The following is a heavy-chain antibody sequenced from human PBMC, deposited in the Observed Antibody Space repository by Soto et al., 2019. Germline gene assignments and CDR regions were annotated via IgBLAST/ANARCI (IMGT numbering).Heavy chain of an antibody. CDR2: IWYNGSIK. CDR3: ARDPPDSSGYYYGFFDY. CDR1: RFTFTRYS. V-gene: IGHV3-33*07. Sequence: PGGSLRLSCAASRFTFTRYSMNWVRPAPGKGLEWVSVIWYNGSIKYYADPVKGRFTISRDNSKNSLYLQMNSLRAEDTAVYYCARDPPDSSGYYYGFFDYWGQGTLVTVSS. D-gene: IGHD3-22*01. J-gene: IGHJ4*02.